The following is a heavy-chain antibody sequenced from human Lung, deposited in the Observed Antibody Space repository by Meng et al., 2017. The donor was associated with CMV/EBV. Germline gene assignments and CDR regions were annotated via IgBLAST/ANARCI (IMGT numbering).Heavy chain of an antibody. V-gene: IGHV1-24*01. CDR2: FDPEDGET. D-gene: IGHD2-2*01. Sequence: SVXVSXXVSGYTLRDLSMHWVRQAPGKGLEWMGGFDPEDGETIYAQNFQGRVTMTEDTRTDTAYMEVGSLTFEDTAVYYCATNSRTREWVYGMDVWGQRTTVXVSS. CDR3: ATNSRTREWVYGMDV. CDR1: GYTLRDLS. J-gene: IGHJ6*02.